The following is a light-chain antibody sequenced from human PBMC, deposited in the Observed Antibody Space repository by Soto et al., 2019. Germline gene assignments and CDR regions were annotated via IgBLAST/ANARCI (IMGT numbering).Light chain of an antibody. Sequence: EMVMTQSPATLSVSPGERATLSCRASQSVSSNLAWYQQKPGQAPRLLIYGASSRVTGIPDRFSGSGSGTDFTLTITRLEPEDFAVYYCQQYGSSPGWTFGQGTKVDIK. J-gene: IGKJ1*01. V-gene: IGKV3-20*01. CDR2: GAS. CDR1: QSVSSN. CDR3: QQYGSSPGWT.